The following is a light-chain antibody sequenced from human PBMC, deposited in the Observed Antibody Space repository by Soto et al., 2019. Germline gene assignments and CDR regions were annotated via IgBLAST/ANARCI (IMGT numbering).Light chain of an antibody. CDR2: EVS. V-gene: IGLV2-14*01. CDR1: SSDVGNYNY. Sequence: LTQPASVSGSPGQSITISCTGTSSDVGNYNYVSWYQQHPGKAPKLMIYEVSDRPSGVSDRFSGSKSGNTASLTISGLQAEDEADYYCCSYTRSRTYVFGTGTKVTVL. CDR3: CSYTRSRTYV. J-gene: IGLJ1*01.